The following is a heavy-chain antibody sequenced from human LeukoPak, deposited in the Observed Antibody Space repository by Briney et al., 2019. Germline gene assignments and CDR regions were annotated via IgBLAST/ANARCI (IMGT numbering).Heavy chain of an antibody. CDR3: TRHVATNAYYGMDV. Sequence: GESLKISCTGSRYSFSKYWIGWVRQMPGKGLEWMGIIYPGDSDTRYSPSFQGQVTFSADKSISTAYLQWSSLKASDTAIYYCTRHVATNAYYGMDVWGQGTTVIVSS. V-gene: IGHV5-51*01. CDR2: IYPGDSDT. J-gene: IGHJ6*02. D-gene: IGHD5-12*01. CDR1: RYSFSKYW.